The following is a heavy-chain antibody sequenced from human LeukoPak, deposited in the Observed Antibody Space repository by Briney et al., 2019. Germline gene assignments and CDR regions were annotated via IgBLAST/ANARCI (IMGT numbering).Heavy chain of an antibody. CDR3: AREIAVARETNFDY. D-gene: IGHD6-19*01. J-gene: IGHJ4*02. CDR1: GFTFSSYA. Sequence: PGGSLRLSCAASGFTFSSYAISWVRQAPGQGLEWMGRIIPILGIANYAQKFQGRVTITADKSTSTAYMELSSLRSEDTAVYYCAREIAVARETNFDYWGQGTLVTVSS. CDR2: IIPILGIA. V-gene: IGHV1-69*04.